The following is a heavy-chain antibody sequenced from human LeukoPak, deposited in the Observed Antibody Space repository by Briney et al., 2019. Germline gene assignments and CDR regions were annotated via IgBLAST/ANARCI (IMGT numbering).Heavy chain of an antibody. Sequence: SGPTLVKPTETLTLTCTFSGFSLTTSGVGVGWIRQPPGKAPEWLALIYWDDDERYNPSLKSRLTITKDTSRNQVVLTMTKVDPVDTGTYYCARTIDPLGVIVPSALSYVDWGQGTLVTVSS. CDR3: ARTIDPLGVIVPSALSYVD. CDR1: GFSLTTSGVG. V-gene: IGHV2-5*02. J-gene: IGHJ4*02. D-gene: IGHD2/OR15-2a*01. CDR2: IYWDDDE.